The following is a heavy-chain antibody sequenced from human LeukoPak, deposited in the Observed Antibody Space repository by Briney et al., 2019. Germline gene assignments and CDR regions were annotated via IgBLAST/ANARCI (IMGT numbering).Heavy chain of an antibody. CDR1: GFSFGTYW. V-gene: IGHV3-7*01. J-gene: IGHJ4*02. D-gene: IGHD6-13*01. CDR2: IDQGGSVS. CDR3: ARDPESSSFDL. Sequence: GSLRLSCAASGFSFGTYWMSWVRQTPPTWLEFVANIDQGGSVSNYMDSLKGRCTISRDNAKKSLYMEINSLRADDTAVYYCARDPESSSFDLWGRGALVTVSS.